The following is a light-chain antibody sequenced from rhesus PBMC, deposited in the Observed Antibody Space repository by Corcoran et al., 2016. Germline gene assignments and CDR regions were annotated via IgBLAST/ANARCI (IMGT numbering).Light chain of an antibody. Sequence: EIVMTQSPATLSLSPGERVTLSCRASQRVSSYVAWYQQKPEQVSRLRIYGASSRATGIPDRFSGSGSGTDFTLIISSMEPEDVRVYYCQQYNNWNSFGQGTKVEIK. CDR2: GAS. CDR1: QRVSSY. CDR3: QQYNNWNS. V-gene: IGKV3S9*01. J-gene: IGKJ2*01.